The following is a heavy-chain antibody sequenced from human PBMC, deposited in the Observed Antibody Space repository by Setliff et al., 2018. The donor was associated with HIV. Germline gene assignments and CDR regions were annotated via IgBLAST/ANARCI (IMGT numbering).Heavy chain of an antibody. D-gene: IGHD2-15*01. J-gene: IGHJ2*01. Sequence: PGGSLRLSCAASGFTFRTYNMNWVRQAPGKGLEWVSSISGSGSTIYYADSVKGRFTISRDNAKNSLYLQMNSLRAEDTAVYYCARAPYCSGGSCSSYWCFDLWGRGTLVTVSS. CDR2: ISGSGSTI. V-gene: IGHV3-48*04. CDR3: ARAPYCSGGSCSSYWCFDL. CDR1: GFTFRTYN.